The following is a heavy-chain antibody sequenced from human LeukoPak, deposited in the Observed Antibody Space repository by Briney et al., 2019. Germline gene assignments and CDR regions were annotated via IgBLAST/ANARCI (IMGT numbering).Heavy chain of an antibody. J-gene: IGHJ4*02. CDR3: ASRSSIWSGYQDTLYYFDS. CDR2: IYYSGST. V-gene: IGHV4-59*01. Sequence: SETLSLTCGVYGRSFSAYYWSWIRQPPGKRLEWIGHIYYSGSTNYNPSLKSRVTISVDTSKNQFSLKLSSVTAADTAVYYCASRSSIWSGYQDTLYYFDSWGLGTLVTVSS. D-gene: IGHD3-3*01. CDR1: GRSFSAYY.